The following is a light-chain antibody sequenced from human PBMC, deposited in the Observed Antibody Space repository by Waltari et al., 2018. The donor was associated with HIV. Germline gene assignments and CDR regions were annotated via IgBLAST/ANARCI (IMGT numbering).Light chain of an antibody. CDR1: HSHVGISY. Sequence: QSVLTQPPSASGTPGPRVTIFCSGSHSHVGISYVYWYQQRPGTTPKLVIYGINQRPSGVPDRFSGSKSGTSVSLVISGFRSEDEADYYCAAWDYSLSGWVFGGGTKLTVL. V-gene: IGLV1-47*01. CDR3: AAWDYSLSGWV. J-gene: IGLJ3*02. CDR2: GIN.